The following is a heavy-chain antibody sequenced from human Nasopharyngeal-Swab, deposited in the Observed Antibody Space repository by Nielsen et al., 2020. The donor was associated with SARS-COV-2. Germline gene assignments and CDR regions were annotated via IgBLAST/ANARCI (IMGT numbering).Heavy chain of an antibody. D-gene: IGHD3-22*01. V-gene: IGHV4-31*03. Sequence: SETLSLTCTVPGCPISSGGYSWSWIRQHPGKGLEWIGYTYYSGSTYYNPSLKSRVTLSVDTSKNQFCLKLGSVTAADTAVYYCARETLGLGIVVGDYWGQGTLVTVSS. CDR3: ARETLGLGIVVGDY. J-gene: IGHJ4*02. CDR1: GCPISSGGYS. CDR2: TYYSGST.